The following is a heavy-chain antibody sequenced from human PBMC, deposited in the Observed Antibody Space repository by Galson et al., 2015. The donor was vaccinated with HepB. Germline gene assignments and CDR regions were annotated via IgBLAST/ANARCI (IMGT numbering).Heavy chain of an antibody. Sequence: SCAASGFTVSTNYMSWVRQAPGKGLEWVSVIHNGGRTYYADSVKGRFTISRHNSKNTLYLQMNSLRPEDTAVYYCARGWVKYAGDYLGAFDIWGQGTMVTVSS. CDR3: ARGWVKYAGDYLGAFDI. CDR1: GFTVSTNY. CDR2: IHNGGRT. J-gene: IGHJ3*02. V-gene: IGHV3-53*04. D-gene: IGHD4-17*01.